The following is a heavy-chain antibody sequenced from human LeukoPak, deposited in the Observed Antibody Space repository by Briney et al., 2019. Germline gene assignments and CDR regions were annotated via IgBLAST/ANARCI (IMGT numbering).Heavy chain of an antibody. J-gene: IGHJ4*02. V-gene: IGHV3-48*02. CDR3: ARVGYDILTGFHY. CDR1: GFTFSDYS. D-gene: IGHD3-9*01. CDR2: ISSRSSSI. Sequence: GGSLRLSCAGSGFTFSDYSINWVRQAPGKGLEWVSFISSRSSSIYYADSVKGRFTISRDNAKKSLYLQMNSLRDEDMAVYYCARVGYDILTGFHYWGQGTLVTVSS.